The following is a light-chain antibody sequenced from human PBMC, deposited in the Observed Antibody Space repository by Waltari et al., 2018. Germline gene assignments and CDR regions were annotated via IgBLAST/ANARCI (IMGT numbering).Light chain of an antibody. CDR1: SSDVSCYYS. CDR2: EVS. V-gene: IGLV2-14*01. Sequence: QSALTQPASVSGSPGQSITISCTGTSSDVSCYYSVPWYQQHPGKAPKLMSYEVSNRPSGVSNRFSGSKSGNTASLTISGLQAEDEADYYCGSYTSTSTLYVFGTGTKVTVL. J-gene: IGLJ1*01. CDR3: GSYTSTSTLYV.